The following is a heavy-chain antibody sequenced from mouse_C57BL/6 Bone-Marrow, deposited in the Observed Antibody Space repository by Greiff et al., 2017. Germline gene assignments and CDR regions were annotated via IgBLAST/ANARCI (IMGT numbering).Heavy chain of an antibody. V-gene: IGHV3-6*01. CDR2: ISYDGSN. CDR1: GYSITSGYY. J-gene: IGHJ2*01. CDR3: ARDRPYGNYSYYFDY. D-gene: IGHD2-1*01. Sequence: EVQLQESGPGLVKPSQSLSLTCSVTGYSITSGYYWNWIRQFPGNKLEWMGYISYDGSNNYNPSLKNRISITRDTSKNQFFLKLNSVTTEDTATYYCARDRPYGNYSYYFDYWGQGTTLTVSS.